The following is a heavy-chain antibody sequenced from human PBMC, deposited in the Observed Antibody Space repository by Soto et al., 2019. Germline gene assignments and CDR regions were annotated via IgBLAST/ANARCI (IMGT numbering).Heavy chain of an antibody. CDR2: ISGNNPNT. D-gene: IGHD6-19*01. Sequence: QVQLVQSGAEVKRPGASVKVSCKASGYTFTRQGISWVRQAPGQGLEWLGWISGNNPNTNDVEELQGRIIMTTDTSTNTTYLELRSLRSDGTAVYYCARLAVAVPSHFDCLGQGTLVTVSS. J-gene: IGHJ4*02. CDR3: ARLAVAVPSHFDC. CDR1: GYTFTRQG. V-gene: IGHV1-18*01.